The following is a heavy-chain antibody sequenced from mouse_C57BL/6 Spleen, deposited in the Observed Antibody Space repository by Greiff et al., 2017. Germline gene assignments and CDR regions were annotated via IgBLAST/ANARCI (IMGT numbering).Heavy chain of an antibody. CDR1: GFTFSSYG. CDR2: ISSGGSYT. Sequence: EVHLVESGGDLVKPGGSLKLSCAASGFTFSSYGMSWVRQTPDKRLEWVATISSGGSYTYYPDSVKGRFTISRDNAKNTLYLQMSSLKSEDTAMYYCARHGENYGGYYFDYWGQGTTLTVSS. V-gene: IGHV5-6*01. D-gene: IGHD1-1*01. J-gene: IGHJ2*01. CDR3: ARHGENYGGYYFDY.